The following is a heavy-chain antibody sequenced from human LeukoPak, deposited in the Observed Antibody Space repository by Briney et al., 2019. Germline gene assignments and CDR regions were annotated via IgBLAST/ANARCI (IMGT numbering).Heavy chain of an antibody. V-gene: IGHV4-59*11. CDR1: GGSLSSHY. J-gene: IGHJ4*02. Sequence: SETLSLTCSVSGGSLSSHYWSWIRQPPGKGLELIGHIHDTGITFYNPSLRGLVTISLDTSNNQFSLKLTSMTAADTAVYYCARFSSGCSTSSCYLTYWGQGTLVTVS. D-gene: IGHD2-2*01. CDR3: ARFSSGCSTSSCYLTY. CDR2: IHDTGIT.